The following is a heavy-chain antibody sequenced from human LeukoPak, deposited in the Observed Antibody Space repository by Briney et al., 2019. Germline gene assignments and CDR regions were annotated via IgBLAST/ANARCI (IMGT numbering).Heavy chain of an antibody. V-gene: IGHV3-30*03. D-gene: IGHD1-1*01. CDR2: ISYDGSNK. Sequence: GGSLRLSCAASGFTFSNYGMHWVRQAPGKGREWVAVISYDGSNKNYADSVEGRFTISRDNSKNTYLQMNSLRPEDTAVYYCATGGTKTATGRMGYWGQGTLVTASS. J-gene: IGHJ4*02. CDR3: ATGGTKTATGRMGY. CDR1: GFTFSNYG.